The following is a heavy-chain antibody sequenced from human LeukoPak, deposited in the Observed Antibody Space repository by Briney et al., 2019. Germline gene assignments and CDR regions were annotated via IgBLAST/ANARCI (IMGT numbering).Heavy chain of an antibody. D-gene: IGHD5-12*01. CDR3: ARVGGYDGVYYFDY. V-gene: IGHV3-21*01. Sequence: GGPLRLSCAASGFTFSSYSMNWVRQAPGKGLEWVSSISSSSSYIYYADSVKGRFTISRDNAKNSLYLQMNSLRAEDAAVYYCARVGGYDGVYYFDYWGQGTLVTVSS. CDR1: GFTFSSYS. CDR2: ISSSSSYI. J-gene: IGHJ4*02.